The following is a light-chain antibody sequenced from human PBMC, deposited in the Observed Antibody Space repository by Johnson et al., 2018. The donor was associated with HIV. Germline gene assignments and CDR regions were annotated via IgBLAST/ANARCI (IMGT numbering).Light chain of an antibody. J-gene: IGLJ1*01. Sequence: QSVLTQPPSVSAAPGQMVSISCSGSSSNIGKNYVSWYQQFPGTAPKLLIYENNKRPSGIPDRFSGSKSGTSATLGITGLQTGDEADYYCGTWDNSLGVFYVFGTGTKVTVL. CDR3: GTWDNSLGVFYV. CDR1: SSNIGKNY. V-gene: IGLV1-51*02. CDR2: ENN.